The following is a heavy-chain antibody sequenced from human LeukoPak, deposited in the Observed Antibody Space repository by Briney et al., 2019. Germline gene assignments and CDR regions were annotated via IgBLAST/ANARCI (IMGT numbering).Heavy chain of an antibody. CDR2: IRYDGSNE. CDR3: AKSRGPLYYFDY. J-gene: IGHJ4*02. CDR1: GFTFSSYG. Sequence: PGGSLRLSCAASGFTFSSYGMHWVRQAPGKGLEWVAFIRYDGSNEYYADSVKGRLTISRDNSKNTLYLQMNSLRAEDTAVYYCAKSRGPLYYFDYWGQGTLVTVSS. D-gene: IGHD1-26*01. V-gene: IGHV3-30*02.